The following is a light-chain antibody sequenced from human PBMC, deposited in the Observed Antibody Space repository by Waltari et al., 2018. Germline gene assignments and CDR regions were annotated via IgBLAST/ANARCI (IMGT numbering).Light chain of an antibody. CDR3: QQSYSVPPYT. V-gene: IGKV1-39*01. J-gene: IGKJ2*01. CDR2: SAS. CDR1: QSISNY. Sequence: DIQMTQSPSSLSASAGDRVTITCRASQSISNYLNWYQQKPGKAPKFLIYSASALQSGVPSRFSGSGSVTDFTLTISSLQPEDFATYYCQQSYSVPPYTFGHGTKLEIK.